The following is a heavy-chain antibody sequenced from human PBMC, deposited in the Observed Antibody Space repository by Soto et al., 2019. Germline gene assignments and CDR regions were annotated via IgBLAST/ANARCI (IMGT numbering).Heavy chain of an antibody. CDR3: ARGNIRSYQRLDGFDI. D-gene: IGHD2-2*01. Sequence: EVQLVESGGGLVKPGGSLRLSCAASGFTFRSYNMNWVRQAPGKGPEWVSSISVTGAYIYYADSMKGRFTISRDNAKDSVFLQMDSLRAEDTAVYYCARGNIRSYQRLDGFDIWGQGTVVTVSS. CDR1: GFTFRSYN. CDR2: ISVTGAYI. J-gene: IGHJ3*02. V-gene: IGHV3-21*01.